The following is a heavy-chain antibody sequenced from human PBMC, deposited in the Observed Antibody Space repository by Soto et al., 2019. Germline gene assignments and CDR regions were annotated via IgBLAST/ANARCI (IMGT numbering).Heavy chain of an antibody. Sequence: GGSLRLSCAASGFTFSSYSMNWVRQAPGKGLEWVSSISSSSSYIYYADSVKGRFTISRDNAKNSLYLQMNSLRAEDTAVYYCASGQYYDFWSGYSFGLSYYYYMDVWGKGTTVTVSS. J-gene: IGHJ6*03. CDR1: GFTFSSYS. V-gene: IGHV3-21*01. D-gene: IGHD3-3*01. CDR2: ISSSSSYI. CDR3: ASGQYYDFWSGYSFGLSYYYYMDV.